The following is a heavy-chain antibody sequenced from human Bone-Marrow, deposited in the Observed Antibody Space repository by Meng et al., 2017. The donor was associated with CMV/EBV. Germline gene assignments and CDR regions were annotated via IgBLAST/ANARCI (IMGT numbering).Heavy chain of an antibody. J-gene: IGHJ6*02. CDR2: IYYTGKT. Sequence: SETLSLTCTVSGGSISNSYWNWNRKPPGKGLEWIGYIYYTGKTNYNPSLKSRVTISLDTSKKQFSLNLRSLTTSDTAVYYCARGAPWDYYYGLDVWGQGTTVTVSS. D-gene: IGHD1-26*01. V-gene: IGHV4-59*01. CDR3: ARGAPWDYYYGLDV. CDR1: GGSISNSY.